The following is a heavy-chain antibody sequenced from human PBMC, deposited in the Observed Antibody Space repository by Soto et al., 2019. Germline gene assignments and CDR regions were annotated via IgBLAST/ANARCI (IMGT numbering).Heavy chain of an antibody. J-gene: IGHJ6*01. CDR1: AFTFSSYG. D-gene: IGHD6-13*01. CDR3: AKDFGFESADTFYHSMDV. V-gene: IGHV3-30*18. CDR2: ISYDGSNK. Sequence: QVQLVESGGGVVQPGRSLRLSCAASAFTFSSYGMHWVRQAPGKGLDWVAVISYDGSNKYYQDSVKGRFTITRTNSKKPLYLQVNRLRAENTAMYYCAKDFGFESADTFYHSMDVCGQGTTVTVSS.